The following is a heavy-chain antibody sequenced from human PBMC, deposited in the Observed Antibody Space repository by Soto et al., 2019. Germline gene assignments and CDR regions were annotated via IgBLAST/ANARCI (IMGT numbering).Heavy chain of an antibody. Sequence: SETLSLTCTVSGGSISSYYWSWIRQPPGKGLEWIGYIYYSGSTNYNPSLKSRVTILLDTSKNQFSLKLSSVSAVDTAVYYCARSRGAVGKDYWGQGTLVTVSS. CDR2: IYYSGST. D-gene: IGHD6-19*01. CDR3: ARSRGAVGKDY. J-gene: IGHJ4*02. CDR1: GGSISSYY. V-gene: IGHV4-59*01.